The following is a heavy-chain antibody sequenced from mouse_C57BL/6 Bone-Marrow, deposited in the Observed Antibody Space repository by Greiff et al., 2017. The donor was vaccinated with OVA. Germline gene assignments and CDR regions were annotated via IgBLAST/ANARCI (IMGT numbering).Heavy chain of an antibody. V-gene: IGHV1-64*01. J-gene: IGHJ2*01. Sequence: QVQLQQSGAELVKPGASVKLSCKASGYNFTSYWMHWVKQRPGQGLEWIGMIHPNSGSTNYNEKFKSKATLTVDKSSSTAYMQLSSLTSEDSAVYYCARATGKGFDYWGQGTTLTVSS. CDR1: GYNFTSYW. CDR3: ARATGKGFDY. D-gene: IGHD4-1*02. CDR2: IHPNSGST.